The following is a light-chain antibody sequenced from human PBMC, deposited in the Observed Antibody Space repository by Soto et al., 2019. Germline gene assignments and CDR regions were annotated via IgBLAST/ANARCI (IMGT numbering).Light chain of an antibody. CDR1: GSDIGVYNY. V-gene: IGLV2-14*01. J-gene: IGLJ1*01. CDR3: STYPTSTTLYV. CDR2: EVS. Sequence: QSALTQPASLSRSPGQSITISCTGTGSDIGVYNYVSWYQQHPGKAPKLMIYEVSNRPSGVSNRFSGSKSGNTASLTISGLQAEDEADYSCSTYPTSTTLYVFGTGTKVTVL.